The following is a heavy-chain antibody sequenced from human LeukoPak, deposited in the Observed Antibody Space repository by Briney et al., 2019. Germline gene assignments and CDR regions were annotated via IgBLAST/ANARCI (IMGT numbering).Heavy chain of an antibody. J-gene: IGHJ4*02. V-gene: IGHV3-11*01. CDR1: GFTFSDYY. CDR3: SRLYSGSSRTFDY. Sequence: PGGSLRLSCAASGFTFSDYYMSWIRQAPGKGLEWISYISSSGYNIYYADSERGRFTISRDNAKNLLYLQMSSLRPEDTAVYFCSRLYSGSSRTFDYWGQGTLVTVSS. CDR2: ISSSGYNI. D-gene: IGHD6-6*01.